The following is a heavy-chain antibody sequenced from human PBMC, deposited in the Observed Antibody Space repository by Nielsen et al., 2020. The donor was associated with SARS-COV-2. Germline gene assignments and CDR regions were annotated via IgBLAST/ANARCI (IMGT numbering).Heavy chain of an antibody. J-gene: IGHJ3*02. CDR1: GFTFDDYA. D-gene: IGHD3-10*01. CDR3: AKDRWFGETPDAFDI. CDR2: ISWNSGSI. Sequence: SLKISCAASGFTFDDYAMHWVRQAPGKGLEWVSGISWNSGSIGYADSVKGRFTISRDNAKNSLYLQMNSLRAEDTALYYCAKDRWFGETPDAFDIWGQGTMVTVSS. V-gene: IGHV3-9*01.